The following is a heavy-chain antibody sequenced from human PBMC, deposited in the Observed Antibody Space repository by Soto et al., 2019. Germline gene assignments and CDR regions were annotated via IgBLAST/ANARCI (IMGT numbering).Heavy chain of an antibody. V-gene: IGHV4-31*03. CDR2: IYYSGST. J-gene: IGHJ6*03. CDR3: ARETAGYSNPYYYYYMDV. D-gene: IGHD4-4*01. CDR1: GGSISSGGYY. Sequence: SETLSLTCTVSGGSISSGGYYWSWIRQHPGKGLERIGYIYYSGSTYYNPSLKSRVTISVDTSKNQFSLKLSSVTAADTAVYYCARETAGYSNPYYYYYMDVWGKGTTVTVS.